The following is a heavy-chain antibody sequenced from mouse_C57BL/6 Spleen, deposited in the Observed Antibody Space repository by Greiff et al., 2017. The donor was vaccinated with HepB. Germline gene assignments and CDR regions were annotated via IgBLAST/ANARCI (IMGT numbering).Heavy chain of an antibody. D-gene: IGHD2-3*01. CDR3: ARGAIYDGYLDY. CDR2: IYPGDGDT. V-gene: IGHV1-80*01. CDR1: GYAFSSYW. J-gene: IGHJ2*01. Sequence: VQVVESGAELVKPGASVKISCKASGYAFSSYWMNWVKQRPGKGLEWIGQIYPGDGDTNYNGKFKGKATLTADKSSSTAYMQLSSLTSEDSAVYFCARGAIYDGYLDYWGQGTTLTVSS.